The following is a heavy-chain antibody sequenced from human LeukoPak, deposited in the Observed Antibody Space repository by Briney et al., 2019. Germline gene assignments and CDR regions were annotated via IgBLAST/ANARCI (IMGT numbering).Heavy chain of an antibody. CDR1: GYTFTSYG. CDR3: ARAPHNDVLRYFDWLFAY. Sequence: SVKVSCKASGYTFTSYGISWVRQAPGQGLEWMGGIIPIFGTANYAQKFQGRVTITADESTSTAYMELSSLRSEDTAVYYCARAPHNDVLRYFDWLFAYWGQGTLVTVSS. V-gene: IGHV1-69*13. CDR2: IIPIFGTA. D-gene: IGHD3-9*01. J-gene: IGHJ4*02.